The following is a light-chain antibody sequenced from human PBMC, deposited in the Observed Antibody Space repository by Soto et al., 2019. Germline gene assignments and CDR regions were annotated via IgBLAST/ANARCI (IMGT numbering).Light chain of an antibody. Sequence: EIVMTQTPATVSVSPGERATLSCRPSQSVSSNLAWYQQKPGQAPRLLIYGASTRATGIPARFSGSGSGTEFTLTISRLEPEDFAVYYCQQYGSSPITFGQGTRLEIK. CDR2: GAS. V-gene: IGKV3D-15*02. J-gene: IGKJ5*01. CDR1: QSVSSN. CDR3: QQYGSSPIT.